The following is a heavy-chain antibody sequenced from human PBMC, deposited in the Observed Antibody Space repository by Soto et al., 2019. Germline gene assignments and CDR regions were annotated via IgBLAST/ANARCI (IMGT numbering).Heavy chain of an antibody. D-gene: IGHD5-12*01. CDR1: GYSFSSYG. CDR2: IIPTIGTT. CDR3: ARDLGSGFDPGDY. Sequence: SVKVSCKASGYSFSSYGVTWVRQAPGQGLEWMGGIIPTIGTTNYAQRFQGRITITGDESTGTAYMELSSLKSEDTAVYYCARDLGSGFDPGDYWG. V-gene: IGHV1-69*13. J-gene: IGHJ4*01.